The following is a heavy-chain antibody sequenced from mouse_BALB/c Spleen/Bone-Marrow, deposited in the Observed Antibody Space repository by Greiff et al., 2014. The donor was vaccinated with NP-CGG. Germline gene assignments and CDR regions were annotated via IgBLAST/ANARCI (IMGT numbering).Heavy chain of an antibody. CDR2: IYPGNNDA. D-gene: IGHD4-1*01. Sequence: SGTVLARPGASLRMSCKASGYTFTNYWINWIKQRPGQGLEWIGAIYPGNNDAKYTQKFKAKAKLTAVTSTSTADMELSSLTNEDSAAYYCARNWDWVFAYWGQGTLVTVSA. CDR1: GYTFTNYW. J-gene: IGHJ3*01. V-gene: IGHV1-5*01. CDR3: ARNWDWVFAY.